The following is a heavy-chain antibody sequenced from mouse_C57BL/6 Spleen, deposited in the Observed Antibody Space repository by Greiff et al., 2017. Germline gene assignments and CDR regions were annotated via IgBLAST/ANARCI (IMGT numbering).Heavy chain of an antibody. D-gene: IGHD1-1*01. CDR2: IYPSDSET. CDR1: GYTFTSYW. J-gene: IGHJ2*01. CDR3: ARSESYYYGSSYFDD. Sequence: QVQLKQPGAELVRPGSSVKLSCKASGYTFTSYWMDWVKQRPGQGLEWIGNIYPSDSETHYNQKFKDKATLTVDKSSSTAYMQLSSLTSEDSAVYYCARSESYYYGSSYFDDWGQGTTLTVSS. V-gene: IGHV1-61*01.